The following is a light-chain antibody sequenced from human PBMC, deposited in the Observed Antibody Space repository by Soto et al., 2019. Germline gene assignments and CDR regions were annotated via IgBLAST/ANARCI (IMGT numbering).Light chain of an antibody. J-gene: IGKJ2*01. CDR3: QQRSSWYS. CDR1: QSVSNY. CDR2: DAS. V-gene: IGKV3-11*01. Sequence: EIVLTQSPATLSLSPGEGATLSCRAGQSVSNYVAWYQQKPGQAPRLLIYDASNRAAGVPARFSGSGSGTDFTLTISSLEPEDFAVYYCQQRSSWYSFGQGTKLEIK.